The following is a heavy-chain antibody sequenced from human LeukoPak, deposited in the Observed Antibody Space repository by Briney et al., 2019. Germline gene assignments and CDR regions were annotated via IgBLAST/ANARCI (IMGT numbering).Heavy chain of an antibody. CDR1: GGSISNYY. V-gene: IGHV4-59*12. J-gene: IGHJ3*02. CDR2: IYHSGGT. Sequence: SETLSLTCTVSGGSISNYYYSWIRQPPGKGLEWIGYIYHSGGTNYNPSLKSRLTISVDTSRNQFSLKLNSVTAADTAVYYCAKSNGYGLIDIWGQGTMVTVSS. D-gene: IGHD3-22*01. CDR3: AKSNGYGLIDI.